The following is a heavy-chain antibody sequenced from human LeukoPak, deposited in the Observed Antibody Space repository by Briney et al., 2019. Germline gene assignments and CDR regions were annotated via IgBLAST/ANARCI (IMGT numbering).Heavy chain of an antibody. CDR3: ARAPSYGSGRYDASDI. Sequence: SETLSLTCTVSGGSISSGSYYWSWIRQPAGKGLEWIGRIYTSGSTNYNPSLKSRVTISVDTSKNQFSLKLSSVTAADTAVYYCARAPSYGSGRYDASDIWGQGTMVTVSS. J-gene: IGHJ3*02. D-gene: IGHD3-10*01. CDR2: IYTSGST. V-gene: IGHV4-61*02. CDR1: GGSISSGSYY.